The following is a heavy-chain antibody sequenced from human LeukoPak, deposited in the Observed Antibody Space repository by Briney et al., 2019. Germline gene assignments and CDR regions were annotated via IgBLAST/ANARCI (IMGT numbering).Heavy chain of an antibody. Sequence: GGSLRLSCAASGFTFSLYSMNWVRQAPGKGLEWVSSISSSSTYIFYADSVKGRFTISRDNAKDSLYLQMNSLRADDTAVYYCARGRTTALYYFDYWGQGTLVTVSS. CDR3: ARGRTTALYYFDY. CDR1: GFTFSLYS. D-gene: IGHD2/OR15-2a*01. CDR2: ISSSSTYI. J-gene: IGHJ4*02. V-gene: IGHV3-21*04.